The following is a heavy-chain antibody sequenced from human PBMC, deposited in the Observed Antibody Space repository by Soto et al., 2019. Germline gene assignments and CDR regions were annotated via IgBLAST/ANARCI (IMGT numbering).Heavy chain of an antibody. J-gene: IGHJ4*02. CDR2: INHSGST. Sequence: PSETLSLTCAVYGGSFSGYYWSWIRQPPGKGLEWIGEINHSGSTNYNPSLKSRVTISVDTSKNQFSLKLSSVTAADTAVHYCERGHSYDSSVIFDYWGQGTLATVSS. CDR3: ERGHSYDSSVIFDY. CDR1: GGSFSGYY. D-gene: IGHD3-22*01. V-gene: IGHV4-34*01.